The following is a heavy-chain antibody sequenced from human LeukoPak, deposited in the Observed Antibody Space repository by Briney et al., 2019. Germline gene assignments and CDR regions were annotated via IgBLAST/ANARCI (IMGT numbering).Heavy chain of an antibody. CDR1: GFTFSSYS. V-gene: IGHV3-21*01. CDR2: ISSSSSYI. Sequence: GGSLRLSCAASGFTFSSYSMNWVRQAPGKGLEWVSSISSSSSYIYYADSVKGRFTISRDSAKNSLYLQMNSLRAEDTAVYYCARDYGSGSYYFDYWGQGTLVTVSS. CDR3: ARDYGSGSYYFDY. J-gene: IGHJ4*02. D-gene: IGHD3-10*01.